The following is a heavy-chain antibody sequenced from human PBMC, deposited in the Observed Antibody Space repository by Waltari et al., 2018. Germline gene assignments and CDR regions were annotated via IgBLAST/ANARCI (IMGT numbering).Heavy chain of an antibody. CDR3: ARGYYGDYAENWFDP. CDR1: GFTFSSYW. J-gene: IGHJ5*02. V-gene: IGHV3-7*01. D-gene: IGHD4-17*01. CDR2: IKQDGSEK. Sequence: EVQLVESGGGLVQPGGSLRLSCAASGFTFSSYWMSWVRQAPGKGLEWVANIKQDGSEKYYWDSVKGRFTISRDNAKNALYLKMNSLRAEDTAVYYCARGYYGDYAENWFDPWGQGTLVTVSS.